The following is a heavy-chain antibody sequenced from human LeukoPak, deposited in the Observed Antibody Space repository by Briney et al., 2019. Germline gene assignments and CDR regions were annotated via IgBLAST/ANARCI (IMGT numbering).Heavy chain of an antibody. D-gene: IGHD7-27*01. CDR1: GASFSYDY. CDR2: INHSGTI. Sequence: SKTLSLTCAVYGASFSYDYWSWIRQAPAKGLKWIGEINHSGTITYNPSLKSRVTISAEKSKSQFSLRLTSVTAADTAVYYCAKGVWAPRFDSWGQGTLVTVSS. CDR3: AKGVWAPRFDS. V-gene: IGHV4-34*01. J-gene: IGHJ5*01.